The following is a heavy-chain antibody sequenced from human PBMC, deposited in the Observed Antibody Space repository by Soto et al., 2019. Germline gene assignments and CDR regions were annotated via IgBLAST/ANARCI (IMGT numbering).Heavy chain of an antibody. CDR3: ARGGNYRFDP. Sequence: QVQLQESGPGLVKPSGTLSLTCAVSGGSVSSSTWWSWVRQPPGKGLEWIGEIFHSGNTNYNPSPKSRVTISGDKPMNQSSLNLSSVTAADTAVYYYARGGNYRFDPWGQGTLVTVSS. J-gene: IGHJ5*02. CDR2: IFHSGNT. V-gene: IGHV4-4*02. D-gene: IGHD3-16*01. CDR1: GGSVSSSTW.